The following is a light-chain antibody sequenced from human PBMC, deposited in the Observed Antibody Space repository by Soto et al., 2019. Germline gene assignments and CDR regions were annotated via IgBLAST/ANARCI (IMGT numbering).Light chain of an antibody. V-gene: IGLV1-44*01. CDR3: ASWDDSLNGWV. CDR2: SYD. J-gene: IGLJ3*02. Sequence: QLVLTQPPSASGAPGQRVTISCSGSSSNIGFAPVTWYQHLPGTAPKLLLFSYDQRPSGVPDRFSGSKSGTAASLAISGLQSEDEADYYCASWDDSLNGWVFGGGTKVTVL. CDR1: SSNIGFAP.